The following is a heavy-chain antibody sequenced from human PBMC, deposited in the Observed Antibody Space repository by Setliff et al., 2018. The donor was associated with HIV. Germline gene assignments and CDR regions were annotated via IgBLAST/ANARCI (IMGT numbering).Heavy chain of an antibody. V-gene: IGHV4-61*02. J-gene: IGHJ4*02. CDR3: ARDSRHDTSGYYYFDS. CDR1: GGSISSGSYY. CDR2: IYTSGST. Sequence: SETLSLTCTVSGGSISSGSYYWSWIRQPAGKGLEWIGRIYTSGSTNYNPSLKRRVTISVDTSKNQFSLKLTSVTAADTAVYYCARDSRHDTSGYYYFDSWGQGTLVTVSS. D-gene: IGHD3-22*01.